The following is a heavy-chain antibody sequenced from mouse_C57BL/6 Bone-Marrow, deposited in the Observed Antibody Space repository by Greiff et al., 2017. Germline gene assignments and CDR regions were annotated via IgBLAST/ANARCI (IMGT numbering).Heavy chain of an antibody. J-gene: IGHJ4*01. D-gene: IGHD1-1*01. CDR2: INPNNGGT. CDR1: GYTFTDYY. CDR3: ARGYGSREAHAMDY. Sequence: SGPELVKPGASVKIPCKASGYTFTDYYMDWVKQSPGQSLEWIGDINPNNGGTIYNQKFKGKDTLTVDKSSSTAYMELRSLTSEDTAVYYCARGYGSREAHAMDYWGQGTSVTVSS. V-gene: IGHV1-18*01.